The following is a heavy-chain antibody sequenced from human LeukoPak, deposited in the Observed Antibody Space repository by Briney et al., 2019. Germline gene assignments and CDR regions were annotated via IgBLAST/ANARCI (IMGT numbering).Heavy chain of an antibody. Sequence: GGSLTLSSAASRIAARGNNMTSGPQTPGKGLEWISFISINTNTFYADSVRGRFTISRDTSKNTLLLHMSSLREEDSAVYYCGISQTWDHLFESWGQGTLVTVSS. CDR1: RIAARGNN. V-gene: IGHV3-53*01. J-gene: IGHJ4*02. CDR2: ISINTNT. D-gene: IGHD1-26*01. CDR3: GISQTWDHLFES.